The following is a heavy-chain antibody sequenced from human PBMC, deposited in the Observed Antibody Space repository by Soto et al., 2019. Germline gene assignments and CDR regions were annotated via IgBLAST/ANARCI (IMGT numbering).Heavy chain of an antibody. Sequence: GESLKISCKGSGYTFTSYWIGWVRQMPGEGLEWLGVIYPGDSDTRYSPSFQGQVTISADKSINTAYLQWGGLKASDSAIYYCARAPPGRDGYNRFDFWGQGTLVTVSS. CDR3: ARAPPGRDGYNRFDF. CDR1: GYTFTSYW. D-gene: IGHD5-12*01. CDR2: IYPGDSDT. J-gene: IGHJ4*02. V-gene: IGHV5-51*01.